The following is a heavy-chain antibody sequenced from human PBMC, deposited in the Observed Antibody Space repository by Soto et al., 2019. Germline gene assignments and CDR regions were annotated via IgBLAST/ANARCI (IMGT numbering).Heavy chain of an antibody. CDR2: ISGSGGST. CDR3: AKDRRGANWFDP. J-gene: IGHJ5*02. CDR1: GFTFSSYA. Sequence: PGGSLRLSCAASGFTFSSYAMSWVRQAPGKGLEWVSAISGSGGSTYYADSVKGRFTISRDNSKNTLYLQMNSLRAENTAVYYCAKDRRGANWFDPWGQGTLVTVSS. V-gene: IGHV3-23*01. D-gene: IGHD4-17*01.